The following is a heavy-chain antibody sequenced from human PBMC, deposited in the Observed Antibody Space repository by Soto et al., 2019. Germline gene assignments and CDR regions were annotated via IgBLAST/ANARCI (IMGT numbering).Heavy chain of an antibody. Sequence: GGSLRLSCAASGFTFSSYEMDWVRQAPGKGLEWVSYISSSGSTIYYADSVKGRFTISRDNAKNSLYLQMNSLRAEDTAVYYCARDRLLELPMRYSHYGMDVWGQGPTVTVSS. V-gene: IGHV3-48*03. D-gene: IGHD1-26*01. CDR1: GFTFSSYE. CDR2: ISSSGSTI. J-gene: IGHJ6*02. CDR3: ARDRLLELPMRYSHYGMDV.